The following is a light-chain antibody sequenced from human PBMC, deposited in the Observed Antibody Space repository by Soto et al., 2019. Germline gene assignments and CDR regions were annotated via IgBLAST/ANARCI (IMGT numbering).Light chain of an antibody. J-gene: IGKJ4*01. CDR1: QSVSSSY. CDR3: QQYGSSPPEIT. V-gene: IGKV3-20*01. Sequence: EIVLTQSPGTLSLSPGERATLSCRASQSVSSSYLAWYQQKPGQAPRLLIYGASSRATGIPDRFSGSGSGTDFTLTISRLEPADFAVYYCQQYGSSPPEITFGGGTKVEIK. CDR2: GAS.